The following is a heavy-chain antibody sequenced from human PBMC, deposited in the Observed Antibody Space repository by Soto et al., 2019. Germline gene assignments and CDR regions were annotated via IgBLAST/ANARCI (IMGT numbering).Heavy chain of an antibody. V-gene: IGHV3-23*01. CDR3: ARPTPGAYGSGGYYYYYGMDV. Sequence: SGGSLRLSCAASGFTFSSYAMSWVRQAPGKGLEWVSAISGSGGSTYYADSVKGRFTISRDNSKNTLYLQMNSLRSEDTAVYYCARPTPGAYGSGGYYYYYGMDVWGQGTKVTVSS. J-gene: IGHJ6*02. CDR2: ISGSGGST. D-gene: IGHD3-10*01. CDR1: GFTFSSYA.